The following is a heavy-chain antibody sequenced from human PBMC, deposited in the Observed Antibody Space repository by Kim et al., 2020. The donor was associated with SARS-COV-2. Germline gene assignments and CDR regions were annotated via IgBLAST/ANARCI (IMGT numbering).Heavy chain of an antibody. Sequence: YYADSVKGRFTISRDNAKNSLYLQMNSLRAEDTAVYYCARAGITGDAFDIWGQGTMVTVSS. D-gene: IGHD1-20*01. J-gene: IGHJ3*02. CDR3: ARAGITGDAFDI. V-gene: IGHV3-21*01.